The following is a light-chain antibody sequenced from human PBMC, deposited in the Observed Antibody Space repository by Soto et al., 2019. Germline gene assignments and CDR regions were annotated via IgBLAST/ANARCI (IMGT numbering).Light chain of an antibody. CDR1: QSVSRY. V-gene: IGKV3-20*01. CDR2: GAC. CDR3: HQYGSGTRT. J-gene: IGKJ1*01. Sequence: EMVLIQSPATLSLSPWKRATLSGRDSQSVSRYLAWYQQKPGQSPRLLIYGACGRDTGIQDRFSGSGAGTDFTLPISSLEPEDFAVYSCHQYGSGTRTFGQGTQVDIK.